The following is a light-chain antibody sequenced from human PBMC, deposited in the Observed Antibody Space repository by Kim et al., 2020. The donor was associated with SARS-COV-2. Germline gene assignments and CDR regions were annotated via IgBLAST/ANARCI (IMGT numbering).Light chain of an antibody. CDR1: QSVSSSY. V-gene: IGKV3-20*01. CDR2: GAS. J-gene: IGKJ4*01. Sequence: LVPGERATLYCRASQSVSSSYLAWYQQKPGQAPRLLIYGASSRATGIPDRFSGSGSGTDFTLTISRLEPEDFAVYYCQQYGTSPLTFGGGTKVEI. CDR3: QQYGTSPLT.